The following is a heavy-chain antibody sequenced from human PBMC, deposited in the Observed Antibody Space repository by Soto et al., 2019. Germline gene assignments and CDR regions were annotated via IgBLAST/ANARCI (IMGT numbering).Heavy chain of an antibody. Sequence: EVQLVESGGGPVRPGGSLKLSCAASGINFITYSLSWVRQAPGKGLEWVASISSSAVYIDYADSVKGRFTISRDNANNSLYLQMNSLRAEDTATYYCVRDGLDYYDTERLYFDNWGQGTLVTVSS. J-gene: IGHJ4*02. CDR3: VRDGLDYYDTERLYFDN. D-gene: IGHD3-22*01. CDR1: GINFITYS. CDR2: ISSSAVYI. V-gene: IGHV3-21*01.